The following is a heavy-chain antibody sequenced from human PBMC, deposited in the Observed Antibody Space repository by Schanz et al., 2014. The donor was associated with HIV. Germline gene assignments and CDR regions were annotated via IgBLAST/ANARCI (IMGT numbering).Heavy chain of an antibody. J-gene: IGHJ5*02. CDR2: IIPGFGTT. CDR1: GGTFMTYA. V-gene: IGHV1-69*06. Sequence: QVQLVQSGAEVKKPGSSVKVSCKASGGTFMTYAISWVRQPPGQGLEWMGGIIPGFGTTNYAQKFQGRVTITADKSTSTAYMELTRLRSDDTAVYYCARDDPFDPWGQGTLVTVSS. CDR3: ARDDPFDP.